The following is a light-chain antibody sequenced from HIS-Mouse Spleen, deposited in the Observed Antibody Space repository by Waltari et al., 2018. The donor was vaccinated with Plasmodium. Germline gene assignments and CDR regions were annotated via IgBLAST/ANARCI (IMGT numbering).Light chain of an antibody. CDR2: EDS. CDR3: YSTDSSGNHRV. Sequence: SYELTQPPSVSVSPGQTARITCSGDALPKKYAYWYQQKSGQAPVLVIYEDSKRPSGSPERFSGCSSGTRATLTISGDQVEDEADYYCYSTDSSGNHRVFGGGTKLTVL. V-gene: IGLV3-10*01. J-gene: IGLJ3*02. CDR1: ALPKKY.